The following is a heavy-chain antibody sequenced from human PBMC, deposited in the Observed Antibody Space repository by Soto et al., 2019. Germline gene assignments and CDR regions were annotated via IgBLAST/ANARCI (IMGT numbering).Heavy chain of an antibody. Sequence: ASVKVSCKASGGTFSSYAFSWVRQAPGQGLEGMGGIIPRSATSNYAQKFQGRVTITADESTSTAYMELSSLRSEDTAVYYCAREGLVLVPTTVNSDYYYYAMDVWGQGTTVTVSS. CDR2: IIPRSATS. J-gene: IGHJ6*02. V-gene: IGHV1-69*13. CDR3: AREGLVLVPTTVNSDYYYYAMDV. CDR1: GGTFSSYA. D-gene: IGHD2-2*01.